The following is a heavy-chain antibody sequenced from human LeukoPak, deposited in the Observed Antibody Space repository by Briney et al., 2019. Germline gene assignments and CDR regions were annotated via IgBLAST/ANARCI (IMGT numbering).Heavy chain of an antibody. J-gene: IGHJ4*02. D-gene: IGHD6-19*01. Sequence: ASVKVSCKASGYTFTSNAMNWVRQAPGQGLEWMGWINTNTGNPTYAQGFTGRFVFSLDTSVSTAYLQISSLKAEDTAVYYCARGGSSIAVAGKADYWGQGTLVTVSS. V-gene: IGHV7-4-1*02. CDR1: GYTFTSNA. CDR2: INTNTGNP. CDR3: ARGGSSIAVAGKADY.